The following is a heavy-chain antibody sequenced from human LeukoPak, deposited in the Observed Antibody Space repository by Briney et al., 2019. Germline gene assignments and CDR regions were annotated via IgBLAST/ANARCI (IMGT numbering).Heavy chain of an antibody. V-gene: IGHV3-30*18. CDR1: GFTFSSYG. CDR3: AKEGSGWYFDY. Sequence: GGSLRLSCAASGFTFSSYGMHWVRQAPGKGLEWVAVISYDGSNKYYPDSVKGRFTISRDNSKNTLYLQMNSLRAEDTAVYYCAKEGSGWYFDYWGQGTLVTVSS. CDR2: ISYDGSNK. J-gene: IGHJ4*02. D-gene: IGHD6-19*01.